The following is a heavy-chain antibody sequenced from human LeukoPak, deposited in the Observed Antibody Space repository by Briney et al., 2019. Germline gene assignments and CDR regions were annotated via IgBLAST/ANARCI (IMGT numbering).Heavy chain of an antibody. J-gene: IGHJ4*02. CDR2: ISSSSSYI. CDR3: ARDIGGSDYYDSSGYWGFDY. Sequence: GGSLRLSCSASGFTFSSYWMSWVRQAPGKGLEWVSSISSSSSYIYYADSVKGRFTISRDNAKNSLYLQMNSLRAEDTAVYYCARDIGGSDYYDSSGYWGFDYWGQGTLVTVSS. CDR1: GFTFSSYW. V-gene: IGHV3-21*01. D-gene: IGHD3-22*01.